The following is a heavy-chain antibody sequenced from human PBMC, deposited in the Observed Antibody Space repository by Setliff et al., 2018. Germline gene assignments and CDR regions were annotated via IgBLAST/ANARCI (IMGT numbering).Heavy chain of an antibody. D-gene: IGHD6-19*01. J-gene: IGHJ4*02. CDR1: GHSLTSNH. CDR3: VRSSAPQVVLAADFDF. Sequence: ASVKVSCKASGHSLTSNHFHWGRQAPGKGLEWMGTINPNDGYTIYAPAFQGRVAMTTDTSTGTAYMELSGLTSADTAIYYCVRSSAPQVVLAADFDFWGQGTPVTV. CDR2: INPNDGYT. V-gene: IGHV1-46*01.